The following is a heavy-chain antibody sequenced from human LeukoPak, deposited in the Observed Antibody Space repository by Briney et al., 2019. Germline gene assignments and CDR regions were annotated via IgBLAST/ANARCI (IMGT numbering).Heavy chain of an antibody. CDR3: AKDGSTIFGVGPLY. D-gene: IGHD3-3*01. CDR1: GFTFSSYG. Sequence: GRSLRLSCAASGFTFSSYGMHWVRQAPGKGLEWVAVISYDGSNKYYADSVKGRFTISTDNSKNTLYLQMNSLRAEDTAVYYCAKDGSTIFGVGPLYWGQGTLVTVSS. CDR2: ISYDGSNK. J-gene: IGHJ4*02. V-gene: IGHV3-30*18.